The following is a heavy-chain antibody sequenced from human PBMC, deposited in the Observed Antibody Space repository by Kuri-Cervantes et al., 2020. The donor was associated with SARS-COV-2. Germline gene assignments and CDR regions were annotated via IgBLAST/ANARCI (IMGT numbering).Heavy chain of an antibody. CDR1: GGSISSSSYY. V-gene: IGHV4-39*01. D-gene: IGHD2-15*01. J-gene: IGHJ4*02. Sequence: ESLKISCTVSGGSISSSSYYWGWIRQPPGKGLEWIGSIYYSGSTYYNPSLKSRVTISVDTSKNQFSLKLSSVTAADTAVYYCARPPPRALVPWVDWGQGTLVTVSS. CDR2: IYYSGST. CDR3: ARPPPRALVPWVD.